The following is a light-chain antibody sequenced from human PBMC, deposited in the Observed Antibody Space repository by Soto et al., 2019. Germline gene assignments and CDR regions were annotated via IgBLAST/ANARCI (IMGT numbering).Light chain of an antibody. CDR2: EVS. V-gene: IGLV2-8*01. CDR1: SRDVGGYNY. CDR3: SSYAGSNNFEV. J-gene: IGLJ1*01. Sequence: QSALTQPPSASGSPGQSVTISCTGTSRDVGGYNYVSWYQQRPGKAPKPMIYEVSKRPSGVPDRFSGSKSGNTASLTVSGLQAEDEADYYCSSYAGSNNFEVFGTGTKVTVL.